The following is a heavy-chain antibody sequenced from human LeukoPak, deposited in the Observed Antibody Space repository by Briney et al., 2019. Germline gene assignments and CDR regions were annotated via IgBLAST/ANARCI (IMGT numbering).Heavy chain of an antibody. CDR3: AHRVGYGSTAPFDY. V-gene: IGHV2-5*02. D-gene: IGHD3-10*01. Sequence: SGPTLVKPTQTLTLTCTFSGFSLNTGEVSVGWIRQPPGKGLEWLALTFGDDDQRYSPSLKSRLTITKDTSKNQVVLGMTNMDPVDTGTYYCAHRVGYGSTAPFDYWGQGTRVTVSS. CDR1: GFSLNTGEVS. J-gene: IGHJ4*02. CDR2: TFGDDDQ.